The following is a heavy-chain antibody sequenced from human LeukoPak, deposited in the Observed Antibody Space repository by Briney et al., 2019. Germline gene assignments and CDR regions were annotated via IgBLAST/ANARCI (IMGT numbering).Heavy chain of an antibody. V-gene: IGHV4-59*01. D-gene: IGHD5-12*01. CDR1: GGSISSYH. CDR2: IYYSGST. CDR3: ARGGGYLYYFDY. J-gene: IGHJ4*02. Sequence: PSETLSLTCTVSGGSISSYHWSWIRQPPGKGLEWIGYIYYSGSTNYNPSLKSRVTISVDTSKNQFSLKLSSVTAADTAVYYCARGGGYLYYFDYWGQGTLVTVSS.